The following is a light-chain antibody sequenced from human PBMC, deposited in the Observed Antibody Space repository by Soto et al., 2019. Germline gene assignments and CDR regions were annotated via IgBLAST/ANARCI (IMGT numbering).Light chain of an antibody. CDR1: QSISSW. V-gene: IGKV1-5*03. J-gene: IGKJ1*01. CDR2: EAS. CDR3: QQYNSYSPRT. Sequence: DIQMSHSPSTRSASVGDRVTITCRASQSISSWLAWYQQKPGKAPKLLIYEASSLESGVPSRFSGSRSGTEFTLTISSLQPDDFATYYCQQYNSYSPRTFGQGTKVEIK.